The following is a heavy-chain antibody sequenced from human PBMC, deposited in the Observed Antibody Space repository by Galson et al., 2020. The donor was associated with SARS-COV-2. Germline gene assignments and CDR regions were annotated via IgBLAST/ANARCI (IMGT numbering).Heavy chain of an antibody. V-gene: IGHV4-38-2*01. Sequence: SETLSITCAVSGFPVRRSHFWGWNRQPPGRGLEWIGNFNQDGTSSYNPSLKSRVSTSTDTSTNVVSLRLKSATAADTAVYYCARHAAECYGGVCTHHYFAALDGWGQLTTVIVS. CDR1: GFPVRRSHF. CDR2: FNQDGTS. CDR3: ARHAAECYGGVCTHHYFAALDG. J-gene: IGHJ6*02. D-gene: IGHD2-21*02.